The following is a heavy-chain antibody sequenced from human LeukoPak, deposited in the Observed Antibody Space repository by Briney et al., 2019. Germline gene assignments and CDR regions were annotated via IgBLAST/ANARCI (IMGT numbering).Heavy chain of an antibody. J-gene: IGHJ4*02. CDR1: GFTFSSYA. CDR2: ISGSGGST. V-gene: IGHV3-23*01. Sequence: PGGSLRLSCAASGFTFSSYAMSWVRQAPGKGLEWVSAISGSGGSTYYADSVKGRFTISRDNSKNTLYLQMNSLRAEDTAVYYCAKDRGYDILTGYYKGPFDYWGQGTLVTVSS. CDR3: AKDRGYDILTGYYKGPFDY. D-gene: IGHD3-9*01.